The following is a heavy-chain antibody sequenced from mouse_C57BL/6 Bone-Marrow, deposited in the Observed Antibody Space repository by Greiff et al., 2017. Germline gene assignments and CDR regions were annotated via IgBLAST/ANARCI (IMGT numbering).Heavy chain of an antibody. CDR1: GYTFTDYN. CDR3: ASPPLTTVVATPFAY. Sequence: VQLQQSGPELVKPGASVKMSCKASGYTFTDYNMHWVKQSHGKSLEWIGYINPNNGGTSYNQKFKGKATLTVNKSSSTAYMELRSLTSEDSAVYYCASPPLTTVVATPFAYWGQGTLVTVSA. V-gene: IGHV1-22*01. D-gene: IGHD1-1*01. CDR2: INPNNGGT. J-gene: IGHJ3*01.